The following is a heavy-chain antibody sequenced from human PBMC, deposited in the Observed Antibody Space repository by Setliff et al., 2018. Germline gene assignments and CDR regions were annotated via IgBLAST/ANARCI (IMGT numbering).Heavy chain of an antibody. Sequence: LRLSCAASGFTFSSYGMHWVRQAPGKGLEWVAVIWYDGSNKYYADSVKGRFTISRDNSKNTLYLQMNSLRAEDTAVYYCARHPHYDSSGYRDYWGQGTLVTVSS. J-gene: IGHJ4*02. D-gene: IGHD3-22*01. CDR2: IWYDGSNK. V-gene: IGHV3-33*01. CDR1: GFTFSSYG. CDR3: ARHPHYDSSGYRDY.